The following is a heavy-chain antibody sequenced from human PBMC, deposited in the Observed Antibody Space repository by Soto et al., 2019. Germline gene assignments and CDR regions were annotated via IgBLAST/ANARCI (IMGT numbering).Heavy chain of an antibody. J-gene: IGHJ6*02. V-gene: IGHV3-30*18. CDR3: AKGLVGYVFGVQDYYFGMDV. D-gene: IGHD1-26*01. CDR2: ISYDGNNK. Sequence: QVQLVESGGGVVQPGRSLRLSCGASGFKFSTYGMHWVRQAPGKGLEWVAVISYDGNNKDYADSVKGRFTISRDNSKNTSYLQMTSLRGEDTAGYYWAKGLVGYVFGVQDYYFGMDVWGQGTTVAVSS. CDR1: GFKFSTYG.